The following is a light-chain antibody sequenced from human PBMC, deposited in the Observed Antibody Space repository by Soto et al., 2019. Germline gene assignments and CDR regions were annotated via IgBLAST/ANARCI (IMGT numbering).Light chain of an antibody. CDR1: QSISTW. Sequence: DIQMTQSPSTLSASVGDSVTITCRASQSISTWLEWYQQKPGKAPKLLIYKASNLGGGVTSRFSGSGSGTEFSLPISSLRPDDFASYYSHHSNTYRTTFGQGTRLETK. V-gene: IGKV1-5*03. J-gene: IGKJ5*01. CDR2: KAS. CDR3: HHSNTYRTT.